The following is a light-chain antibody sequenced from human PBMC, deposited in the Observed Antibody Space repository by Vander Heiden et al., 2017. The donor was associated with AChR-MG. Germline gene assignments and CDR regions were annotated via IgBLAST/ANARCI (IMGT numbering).Light chain of an antibody. CDR1: QTVRRS. V-gene: IGKV3-15*01. Sequence: ELAMTPSPAILPLSPGARATPPCRDSQTVRRSLAWYQQKPGQAPMLLIYDGTARATGITARFSGGGSGTEFTLTISSLQSEDFAVYYWQRYNHWYTFGQGTKLEIK. CDR3: QRYNHWYT. J-gene: IGKJ2*01. CDR2: DGT.